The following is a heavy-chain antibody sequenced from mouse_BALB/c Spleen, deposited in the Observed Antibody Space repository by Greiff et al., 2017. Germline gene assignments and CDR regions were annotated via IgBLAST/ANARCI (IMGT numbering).Heavy chain of an antibody. V-gene: IGHV1S137*01. CDR1: GYTFTDYA. Sequence: QVQLQQSGAELVRPGVSVKISCKGSGYTFTDYAMHWVKQSHAKSLEWIGVISTYYGDASYNQKFKGKATMTVDKSSSTAYMELARLTSEDSAIYYCARDGVGLYAMDYWGQGTSVTVSS. CDR3: ARDGVGLYAMDY. D-gene: IGHD4-1*01. CDR2: ISTYYGDA. J-gene: IGHJ4*01.